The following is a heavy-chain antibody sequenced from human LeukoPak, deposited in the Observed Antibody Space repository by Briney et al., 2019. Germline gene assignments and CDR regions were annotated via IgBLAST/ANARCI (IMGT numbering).Heavy chain of an antibody. V-gene: IGHV4-34*01. D-gene: IGHD3-10*01. J-gene: IGHJ5*02. Sequence: PSETLSLTCAVYGGSFSGYYWSWIRQPPGKGLEWIGEINHSGSTNYNPSLKSRVTISVDTSKNQFSLKLSSVTAADTAVYYCARGRGITMVRGRRNWFDPWGQGTLVTVPS. CDR3: ARGRGITMVRGRRNWFDP. CDR2: INHSGST. CDR1: GGSFSGYY.